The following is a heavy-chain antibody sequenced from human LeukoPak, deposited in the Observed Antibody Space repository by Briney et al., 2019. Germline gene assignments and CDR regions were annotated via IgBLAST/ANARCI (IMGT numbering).Heavy chain of an antibody. CDR3: AKGGGWLQSNTDY. CDR2: ISGSGGST. J-gene: IGHJ4*02. Sequence: QAGGSLRLSCAASGFTFSSYAMSWVRQTPGKGLEWVSAISGSGGSTYYANSVKGRFTISRDNSKNTLYLQMNSLRAEDTAVYYCAKGGGWLQSNTDYWGQGTPVTVSS. CDR1: GFTFSSYA. V-gene: IGHV3-23*01. D-gene: IGHD5-24*01.